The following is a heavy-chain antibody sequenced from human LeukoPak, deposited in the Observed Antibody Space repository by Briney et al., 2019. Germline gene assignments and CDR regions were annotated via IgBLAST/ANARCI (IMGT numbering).Heavy chain of an antibody. CDR2: IYYSGST. Sequence: SETLSLTCTVSGGSVSSGSYYWSWIRRPPGKGLEWIGYIYYSGSTNYNPSLKSRVTISVDTSKNQFSLKLSSVTAADTAVYFCAKYGNSGWVIDNWGQGTLVTVSS. D-gene: IGHD6-19*01. CDR3: AKYGNSGWVIDN. J-gene: IGHJ4*02. V-gene: IGHV4-61*01. CDR1: GGSVSSGSYY.